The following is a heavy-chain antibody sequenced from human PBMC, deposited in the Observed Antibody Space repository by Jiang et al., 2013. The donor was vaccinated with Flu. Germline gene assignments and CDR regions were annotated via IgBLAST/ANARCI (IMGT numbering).Heavy chain of an antibody. D-gene: IGHD1-26*01. CDR2: INPNGGST. CDR1: FSDYY. V-gene: IGHV1-46*01. Sequence: FSDYYVLWVRQAPGQGLEWMSIINPNGGSTTYAQRFQGRVIVTRDTSTSTVYMELSSLRSADTAVYYCARQRYKWDYNYYYGMDVWGQGTTVTVSS. CDR3: ARQRYKWDYNYYYGMDV. J-gene: IGHJ6*02.